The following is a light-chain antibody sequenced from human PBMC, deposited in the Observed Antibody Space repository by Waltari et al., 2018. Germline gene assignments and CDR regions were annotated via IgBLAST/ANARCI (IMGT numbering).Light chain of an antibody. CDR2: DAS. V-gene: IGKV3-11*01. CDR1: QSVSSY. CDR3: QQRPT. J-gene: IGKJ3*01. Sequence: EIVLTQSPATLSLSPGERATLPCRASQSVSSYLAWYQQKPGQPPRLLIYDASNRATGIPARFSGSGSGTDFTLTISSLEPEDFAVYYCQQRPTFGPGTKVDIK.